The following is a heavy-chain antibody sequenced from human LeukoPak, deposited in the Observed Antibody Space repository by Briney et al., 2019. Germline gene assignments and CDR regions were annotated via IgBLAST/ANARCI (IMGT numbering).Heavy chain of an antibody. CDR2: IYHSGST. CDR3: ARQKGYCSGGSCYVNWFDP. V-gene: IGHV4-30-2*01. D-gene: IGHD2-15*01. Sequence: SETLSLTCAVSGGSISSGGYSWSWIRQPPGKGLEWIGYIYHSGSTYYNPSLKSRVTISVDTSKNQFSLKLSSVTAADTAVYYCARQKGYCSGGSCYVNWFDPWGQGTLVTVSS. CDR1: GGSISSGGYS. J-gene: IGHJ5*02.